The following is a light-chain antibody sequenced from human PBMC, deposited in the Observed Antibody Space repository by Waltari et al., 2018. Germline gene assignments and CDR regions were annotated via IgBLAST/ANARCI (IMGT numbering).Light chain of an antibody. Sequence: QSALTQPASVSGSPGPSITISLTGTSPDVCTYNIASWFQPHPGKAPQLLIYGGEKRPSGVSGRFFGSKSDKAASLTISGLEADDEAVYYCFSYAVSSTFMIFGGGTQLTVL. CDR3: FSYAVSSTFMI. CDR1: SPDVCTYNI. J-gene: IGLJ2*01. V-gene: IGLV2-23*01. CDR2: GGE.